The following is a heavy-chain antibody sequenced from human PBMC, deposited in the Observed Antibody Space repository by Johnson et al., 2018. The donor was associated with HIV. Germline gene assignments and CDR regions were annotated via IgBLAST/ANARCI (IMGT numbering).Heavy chain of an antibody. D-gene: IGHD5-12*01. V-gene: IGHV3-33*08. J-gene: IGHJ3*02. CDR3: AGLPDAFDI. CDR1: QFIFSSYG. Sequence: QVQLVESGGGLAKPAWSPRLSCAASQFIFSSYGMHWVRQAPGKGLEWVAVIWYDGSNKYYADSVKGRFTISRDNSKNTLYLQMNSLRAEDTAVYYCAGLPDAFDIWGQGTMVTVSS. CDR2: IWYDGSNK.